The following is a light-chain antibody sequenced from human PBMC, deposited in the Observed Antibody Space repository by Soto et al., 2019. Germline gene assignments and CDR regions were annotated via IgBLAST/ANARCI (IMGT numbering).Light chain of an antibody. CDR3: SSYTTSSTLV. V-gene: IGLV2-18*02. CDR1: NSDIGSYNR. Sequence: QSALTQPPSVSGSPGQSVTISCTGTNSDIGSYNRVSWYQQPPGTAPKLMISEVSYRPSGVPERFSGSKSGNAASLTISGLQAEDEADYYCSSYTTSSTLVFGGGTQLTVL. J-gene: IGLJ2*01. CDR2: EVS.